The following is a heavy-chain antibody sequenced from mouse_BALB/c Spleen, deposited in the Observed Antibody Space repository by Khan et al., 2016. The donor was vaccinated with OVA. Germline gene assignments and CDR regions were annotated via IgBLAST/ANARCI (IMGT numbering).Heavy chain of an antibody. J-gene: IGHJ2*01. D-gene: IGHD2-14*01. CDR1: GDSITSGY. CDR2: ISSSDST. CDR3: ARGNYRYDGYFDY. Sequence: EVQLVESGPSLVKPSQTLSLTCSVTGDSITSGYWNWIRKFPGKKLEYMGYISSSDSTFYNPSLKSRISIKRDTSKNQNYLQLNSVTTEDTATYYCARGNYRYDGYFDYWGQGTTLTVSS. V-gene: IGHV3-8*02.